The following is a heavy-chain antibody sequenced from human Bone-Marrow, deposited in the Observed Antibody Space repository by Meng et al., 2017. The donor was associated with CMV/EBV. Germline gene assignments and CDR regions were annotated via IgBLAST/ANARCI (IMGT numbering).Heavy chain of an antibody. CDR2: ISYDGSNK. CDR3: ARDPSFYDGWVFDY. CDR1: GFTFSSYA. J-gene: IGHJ4*02. D-gene: IGHD2/OR15-2a*01. Sequence: GESLKISCAASGFTFSSYAMHWVRQAPGKGLEWVAVISYDGSNKYYADSVKGRFTISRDNSKNTLYLQMNSLRAEDTAVYYCARDPSFYDGWVFDYWGPGTRVTVAS. V-gene: IGHV3-30-3*01.